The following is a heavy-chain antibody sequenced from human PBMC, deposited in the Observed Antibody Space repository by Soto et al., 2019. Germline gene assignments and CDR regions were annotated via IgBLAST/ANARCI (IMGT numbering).Heavy chain of an antibody. Sequence: QVQLQESGPGLVKPSETLSLTCTVSGGSVSSGSYYWSWIRQPPGKGLEWIGYIYYSGSTNYNPSLKSRVTISVDTSKNQFSLKLSSVSAADTAVYYCARDCRYCSGGSSEIDYWGQGTLVTVSS. D-gene: IGHD2-15*01. CDR2: IYYSGST. V-gene: IGHV4-61*01. CDR1: GGSVSSGSYY. J-gene: IGHJ4*02. CDR3: ARDCRYCSGGSSEIDY.